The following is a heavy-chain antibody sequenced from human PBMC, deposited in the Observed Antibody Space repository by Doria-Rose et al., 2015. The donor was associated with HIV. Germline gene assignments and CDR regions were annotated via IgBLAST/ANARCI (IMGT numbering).Heavy chain of an antibody. J-gene: IGHJ3*01. D-gene: IGHD3-22*01. CDR2: ITSNSLYI. V-gene: IGHV3-21*01. Sequence: LRLSCAASGFSFNTYSMNWVRQAPGRGLEWVSSITSNSLYIYYADSVKGRFTVSRNNAKNSLYLQMNGLRAEDTAVHYCAREPYDSSGYYSLPDAFDFWGQGTMVTVSP. CDR1: GFSFNTYS. CDR3: AREPYDSSGYYSLPDAFDF.